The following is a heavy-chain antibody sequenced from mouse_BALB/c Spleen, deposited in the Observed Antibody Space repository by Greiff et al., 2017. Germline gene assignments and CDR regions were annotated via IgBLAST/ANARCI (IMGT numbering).Heavy chain of an antibody. D-gene: IGHD6-5*01. V-gene: IGHV10S3*01. J-gene: IGHJ2*01. CDR3: VRESLWYLDY. CDR1: GFTFNTNA. CDR2: IRSKSNNYAT. Sequence: EVKLVETGGGLVQPKGSLKLSCAASGFTFNTNAMNWVRQAPGQGLEWVARIRSKSNNYATYYADSVKDRFTISRDDSQSMLYLQMNNLKTEDTAMYYCVRESLWYLDYWGQGTTLTVSS.